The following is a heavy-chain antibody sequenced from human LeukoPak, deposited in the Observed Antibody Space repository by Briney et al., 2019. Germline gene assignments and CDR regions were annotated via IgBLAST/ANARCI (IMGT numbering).Heavy chain of an antibody. J-gene: IGHJ4*02. CDR3: ARKSGSYVDY. Sequence: SGTLSLTCAVSGGSISSTDWWSWVRQPPGEGLEWIGEIYYSGSTNYNPSLKSRVTISVDKSKNQFSLKLNSMTAADTAVYYCARKSGSYVDYWGQGTLVTVSS. V-gene: IGHV4-4*02. CDR1: GGSISSTDW. CDR2: IYYSGST. D-gene: IGHD1-26*01.